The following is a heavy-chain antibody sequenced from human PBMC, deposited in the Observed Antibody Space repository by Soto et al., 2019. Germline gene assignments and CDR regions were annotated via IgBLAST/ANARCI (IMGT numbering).Heavy chain of an antibody. CDR1: GFSFNIFA. J-gene: IGHJ4*02. D-gene: IGHD3-22*01. Sequence: EVKLLESGGRLVQPGGSLRLSCAASGFSFNIFAMNWVRQAPGQGLDWVSGISGGGGSTYYADSVKGRFTISRDNSHNTLYLQMNSLRAEGPAVYYCAKDPTSYDSSAQFDSWGQGTLVTVSS. CDR2: ISGGGGST. CDR3: AKDPTSYDSSAQFDS. V-gene: IGHV3-23*01.